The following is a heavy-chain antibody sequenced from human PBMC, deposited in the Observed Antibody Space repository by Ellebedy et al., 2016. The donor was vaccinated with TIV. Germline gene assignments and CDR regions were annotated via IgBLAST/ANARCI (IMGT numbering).Heavy chain of an antibody. CDR3: AKRADNWGFFDY. CDR1: GFTFDDYV. D-gene: IGHD1-1*01. CDR2: VAERDGRT. J-gene: IGHJ4*01. V-gene: IGHV3-23*01. Sequence: PGGSLRLSCAASGFTFDDYVMAWVRQVPGKGLEWVSAVAERDGRTFYADSVKGRFSIPRDNFKNTLFLQMNSLTAGDTAVYYCAKRADNWGFFDYWGHGTLVTVSS.